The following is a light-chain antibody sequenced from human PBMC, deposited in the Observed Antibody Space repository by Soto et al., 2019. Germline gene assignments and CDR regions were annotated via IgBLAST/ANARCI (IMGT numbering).Light chain of an antibody. CDR3: LHRNNWPPRFT. CDR1: QRISTS. J-gene: IGKJ3*01. CDR2: GDS. V-gene: IGKV3-11*01. Sequence: EIVLTQSQATLSLSPGERATLSCGASQRISTSLAWYQQKPGQAPRLLIYGDSTRAAGIPARFSGSGSGTDFTLTISGLETEDFAVYFCLHRNNWPPRFTFGPGTAVEVK.